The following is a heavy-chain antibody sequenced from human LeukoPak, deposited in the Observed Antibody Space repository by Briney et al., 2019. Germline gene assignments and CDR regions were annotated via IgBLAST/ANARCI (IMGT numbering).Heavy chain of an antibody. CDR1: GFTFDDYG. D-gene: IGHD3-3*01. V-gene: IGHV3-20*04. Sequence: PGGSLRLSCAASGFTFDDYGMSWVRQAPGKGLEWVSGINWNGGSTGYADSVKGRFTISRDNAKNSLYLQMNSLRAEDTAVFYCARDRGGTDDFWSGYYTGYFDYWGQGTLVTVSS. CDR2: INWNGGST. J-gene: IGHJ4*02. CDR3: ARDRGGTDDFWSGYYTGYFDY.